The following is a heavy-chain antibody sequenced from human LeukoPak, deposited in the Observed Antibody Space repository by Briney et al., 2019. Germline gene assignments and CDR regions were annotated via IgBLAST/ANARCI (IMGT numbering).Heavy chain of an antibody. J-gene: IGHJ6*02. CDR3: AMTAYTAPLAVAGADYYYYGMDV. Sequence: ASVKVSCKASGYIFSDYYMHWVRQAPGQGLEWLGWINPKSGAADYAQQFRGWVTMTRDTSISTAYMELSRLRSDDTAVYYCAMTAYTAPLAVAGADYYYYGMDVWGQGTTVTVSS. CDR1: GYIFSDYY. V-gene: IGHV1-2*04. CDR2: INPKSGAA. D-gene: IGHD6-19*01.